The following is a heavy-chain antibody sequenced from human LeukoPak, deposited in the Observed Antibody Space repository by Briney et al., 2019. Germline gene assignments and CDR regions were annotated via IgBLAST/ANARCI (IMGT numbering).Heavy chain of an antibody. Sequence: PSETLSLTCAVSGYSISSGYYRGWIRQPPGKGQGGIGEINHGGTTNYNPSLKSRVTISVDTSKNQFSMKLTSVTPRAPVGTTGARKSLLNRAYYYGSGRYLFYFDYWGQGTLVTVSS. V-gene: IGHV4-38-2*01. CDR2: INHGGTT. J-gene: IGHJ4*02. CDR3: ARKSLLNRAYYYGSGRYLFYFDY. D-gene: IGHD3-10*01. CDR1: GYSISSGYY.